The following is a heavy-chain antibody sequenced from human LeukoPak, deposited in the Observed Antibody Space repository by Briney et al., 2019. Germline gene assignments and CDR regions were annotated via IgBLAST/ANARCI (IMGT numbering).Heavy chain of an antibody. CDR3: ARDVGASAPDAFDI. Sequence: GGSLRLSCTASGFTFSTYNMNWVRQAPGKGLEWVSSISTSSNYIYYANSVKGRFTISRDNAKNSLYLQMNSLRVEDTDVYYCARDVGASAPDAFDIWGQGTMVTVSS. CDR2: ISTSSNYI. V-gene: IGHV3-21*01. CDR1: GFTFSTYN. J-gene: IGHJ3*02. D-gene: IGHD1-26*01.